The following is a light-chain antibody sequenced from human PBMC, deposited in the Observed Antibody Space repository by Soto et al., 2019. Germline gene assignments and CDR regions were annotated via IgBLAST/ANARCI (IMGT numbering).Light chain of an antibody. CDR1: SSDVGGYNY. V-gene: IGLV2-14*01. CDR3: SSYTLSSPLV. J-gene: IGLJ1*01. CDR2: EVS. Sequence: QSALTQPASVSGSPGQSITISCTGTSSDVGGYNYVSWYQQHPGKAPKLMIYEVSNRPSGVSNRFSGSKSGNTASLTISGLQAGDEADYYCSSYTLSSPLVCGTGTKLTVL.